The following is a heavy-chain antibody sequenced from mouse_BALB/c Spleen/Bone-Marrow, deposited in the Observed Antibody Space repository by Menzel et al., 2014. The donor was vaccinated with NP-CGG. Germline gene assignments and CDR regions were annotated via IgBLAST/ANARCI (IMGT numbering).Heavy chain of an antibody. V-gene: IGHV1S81*02. CDR1: GYTFTSYW. D-gene: IGHD1-1*01. J-gene: IGHJ4*01. Sequence: QVQLQQSGAELVKPGASVKLSCKASGYTFTSYWMHWVKQRPGKGLEWIGEINPSNGRTNYNEKVKSKATRTVDKSSSTADMQLSRLTSEDSAVYYCAREGKYYCSIVMDYWGQGTSVTVSS. CDR2: INPSNGRT. CDR3: AREGKYYCSIVMDY.